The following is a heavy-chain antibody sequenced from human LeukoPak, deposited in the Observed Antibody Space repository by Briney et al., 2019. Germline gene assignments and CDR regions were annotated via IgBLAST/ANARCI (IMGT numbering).Heavy chain of an antibody. CDR2: IYYSGSA. CDR3: AREPVGYYGGNSGYFDY. J-gene: IGHJ4*02. Sequence: SETLSLTCTVSGGSISSSGYYWGWIRQPPGKGLEWIGNIYYSGSAYYNPSLKSRVTTSVDTSKNQFSLKLSSVTAADTAMYYCAREPVGYYGGNSGYFDYWGQGTLVTVSS. CDR1: GGSISSSGYY. D-gene: IGHD4-23*01. V-gene: IGHV4-39*02.